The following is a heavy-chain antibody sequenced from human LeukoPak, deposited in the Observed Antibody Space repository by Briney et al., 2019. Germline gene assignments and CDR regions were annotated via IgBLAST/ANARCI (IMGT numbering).Heavy chain of an antibody. D-gene: IGHD6-13*01. CDR1: GFAPGTSRMC. Sequence: SGPGLVKPPQILTLTCTFSGFAPGTSRMCVSCIRQPPGKALEWLAIIDWDDDKYYSTSLKTRLTISKDTSKNQVVLTMTNMDPVDTATYYCARLRGSSSWYREHYYYDGMDVWGQGTTVTVSS. V-gene: IGHV2-70*01. CDR3: ARLRGSSSWYREHYYYDGMDV. J-gene: IGHJ6*02. CDR2: IDWDDDK.